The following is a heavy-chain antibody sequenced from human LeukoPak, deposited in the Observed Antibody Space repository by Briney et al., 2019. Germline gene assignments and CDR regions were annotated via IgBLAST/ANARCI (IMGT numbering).Heavy chain of an antibody. CDR2: IIGSGGST. CDR1: GFTFSSYA. J-gene: IGHJ6*02. CDR3: AKDTNYGDYEADGMDV. D-gene: IGHD4-17*01. Sequence: PGGSLRLSCAASGFTFSSYAMSWVRQAPGKGLEWVSAIIGSGGSTYYADSVKGRFSISRDNSKNTLYLQMNSLRAEDTAEYYCAKDTNYGDYEADGMDVWGQGTTVTVSS. V-gene: IGHV3-23*01.